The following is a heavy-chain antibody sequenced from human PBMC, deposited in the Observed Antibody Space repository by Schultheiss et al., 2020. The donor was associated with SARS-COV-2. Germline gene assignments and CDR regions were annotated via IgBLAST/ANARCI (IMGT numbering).Heavy chain of an antibody. CDR2: ITSSSSYI. CDR3: AKAPSIGWDWFDP. V-gene: IGHV3-21*04. J-gene: IGHJ5*02. D-gene: IGHD6-19*01. CDR1: GFTFSSYI. Sequence: GGSLRLSCAASGFTFSSYIMNWVRQAPGKGLEWVSSITSSSSYIYHADSVKGRFTISRDNAKNALYLQMNSLRAEDTAVYYCAKAPSIGWDWFDPWGQGTLVTVSS.